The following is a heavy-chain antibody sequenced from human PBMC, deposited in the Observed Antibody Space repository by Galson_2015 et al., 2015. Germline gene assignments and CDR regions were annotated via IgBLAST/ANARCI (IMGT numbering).Heavy chain of an antibody. Sequence: LRLSCAASGVPVRSNYMSWVRQAPGEGLEWVSVLYSGGITYYADSVKGRFTISRDNSKNTLYLHMNSLRADDTAVYYCARLFGAYYFDYWGQGTLVTVSS. CDR1: GVPVRSNY. CDR2: LYSGGIT. J-gene: IGHJ4*02. V-gene: IGHV3-53*01. CDR3: ARLFGAYYFDY. D-gene: IGHD3-16*01.